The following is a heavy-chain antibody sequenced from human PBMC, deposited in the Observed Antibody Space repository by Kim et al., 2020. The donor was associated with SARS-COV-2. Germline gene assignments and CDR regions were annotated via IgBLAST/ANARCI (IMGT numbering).Heavy chain of an antibody. CDR3: ARGQNNPSSIAAGSYDY. CDR2: IYYSGST. D-gene: IGHD6-6*01. J-gene: IGHJ4*02. V-gene: IGHV4-31*03. Sequence: SETLSLTCTVSGGSISSGGYYWSWIRQHPGKGLEWIGYIYYSGSTYYNPSLKSRVTISVDTSKNQFSLKLSSVTAADTTVYYCARGQNNPSSIAAGSYDYWGQGTLVTVSS. CDR1: GGSISSGGYY.